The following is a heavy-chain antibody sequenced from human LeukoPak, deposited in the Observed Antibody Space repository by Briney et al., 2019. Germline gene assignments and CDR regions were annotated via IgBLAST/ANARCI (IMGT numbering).Heavy chain of an antibody. CDR3: ARGSFFSTARWFDP. CDR1: GFTFSGYG. J-gene: IGHJ5*02. CDR2: ISVDGSDK. D-gene: IGHD3/OR15-3a*01. Sequence: GGSLRLSCAASGFTFSGYGMNWVRQAPGKGLEWVAVISVDGSDKYYADSVKGRFTISRNNSNNTLYLQMNSLRVEDTAMYYCARGSFFSTARWFDPWGQGTLVTVSS. V-gene: IGHV3-33*01.